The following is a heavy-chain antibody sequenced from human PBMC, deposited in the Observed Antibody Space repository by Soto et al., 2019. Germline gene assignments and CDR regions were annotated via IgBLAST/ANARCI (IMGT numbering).Heavy chain of an antibody. J-gene: IGHJ3*02. V-gene: IGHV3-74*01. Sequence: EVQLVESGGGLVQPGGSLRLSCAASGFTFSSYWMHWVRQAPGKGLVWVSRINSDGSSTSYADSVKGRFTISRDNAKNTLYLQMNSLRAEDTAVYYSARDRGSSGYYGRAFDIWGQGTMVTVSS. CDR1: GFTFSSYW. CDR3: ARDRGSSGYYGRAFDI. CDR2: INSDGSST. D-gene: IGHD3-22*01.